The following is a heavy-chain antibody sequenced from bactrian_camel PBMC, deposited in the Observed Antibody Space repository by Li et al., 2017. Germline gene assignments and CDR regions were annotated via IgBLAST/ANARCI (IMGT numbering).Heavy chain of an antibody. Sequence: VQLVESGGDLVRPGGSLRLSCAASGFTFSDYTMTWVRQAPGKEREGVATIYTNGDTTTYADSVKGRFTISQDNAKNTVYLQMNSLKPEDTAMYYCAADPGIYRATISPYLYRYWGQGTQVTVS. J-gene: IGHJ4*01. D-gene: IGHD4*01. CDR1: GFTFSDYT. CDR2: IYTNGDTT. V-gene: IGHV3S40*01. CDR3: AADPGIYRATISPYLYRY.